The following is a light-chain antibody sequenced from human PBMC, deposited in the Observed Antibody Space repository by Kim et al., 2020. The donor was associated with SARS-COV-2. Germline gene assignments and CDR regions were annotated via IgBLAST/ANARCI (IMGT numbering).Light chain of an antibody. CDR2: AAS. V-gene: IGKV1-39*01. CDR1: QSISRL. CDR3: QQSYTTPPIT. J-gene: IGKJ5*01. Sequence: DIQLTQSPSSLSASVGDRVTITCRASQSISRLLNWYQQQPGKAPKVLIYAASNLQRGVPSRFSGSGSGTDFTLTISNLQPEDFATYFCQQSYTTPPITFGQGTRLEIK.